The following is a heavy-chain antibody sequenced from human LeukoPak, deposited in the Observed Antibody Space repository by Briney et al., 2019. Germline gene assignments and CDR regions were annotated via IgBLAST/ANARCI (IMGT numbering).Heavy chain of an antibody. V-gene: IGHV3-11*01. Sequence: GGSLRLSCAASGFSFSDFYMSWIRQAPGKGLEWISDLSSRGTNIYYADSVKGRFTISRDNSKNTLYLQMNSLRAEDTAVYYCAKDDRPDFIPRPFYYYYYMGVWGKGTTVTVSS. J-gene: IGHJ6*03. CDR2: LSSRGTNI. CDR1: GFSFSDFY. D-gene: IGHD3-16*01. CDR3: AKDDRPDFIPRPFYYYYYMGV.